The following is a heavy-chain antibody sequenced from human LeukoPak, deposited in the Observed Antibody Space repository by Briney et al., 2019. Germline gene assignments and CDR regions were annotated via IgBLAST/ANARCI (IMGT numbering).Heavy chain of an antibody. CDR2: IDTDVSST. J-gene: IGHJ4*02. CDR3: ARGLQGIDY. CDR1: GFTFSSYW. Sequence: GGSLRLSCAASGFTFSSYWMHWVRQAPGKGLVWVSRIDTDVSSTTYADSVKGRFTISRDNAKNTLYLQMNSLRAEDAAVYYCARGLQGIDYWGQGTLVTVSS. V-gene: IGHV3-74*01. D-gene: IGHD4-11*01.